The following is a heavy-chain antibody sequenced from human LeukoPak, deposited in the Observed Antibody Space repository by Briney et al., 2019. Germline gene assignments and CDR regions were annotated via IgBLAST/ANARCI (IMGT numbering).Heavy chain of an antibody. CDR3: ARDRLTNDAFDI. V-gene: IGHV3-74*01. Sequence: GGSLRLSCAASGFTFHSYLMHWVRQAPGKGLVWVSRINSDGSGTSDADFVKGRFTISRDNSKNTLYLQMNSLRAEDTAMYYCARDRLTNDAFDIWGQGTMVTVSS. CDR2: INSDGSGT. J-gene: IGHJ3*02. CDR1: GFTFHSYL. D-gene: IGHD2-8*01.